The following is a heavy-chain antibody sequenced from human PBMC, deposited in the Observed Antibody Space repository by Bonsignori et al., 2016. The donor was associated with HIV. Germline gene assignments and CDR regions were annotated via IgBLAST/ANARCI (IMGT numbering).Heavy chain of an antibody. Sequence: VRQAPGKGLEWVANIKHDGSEKYYVDSVMGRFTISRDNAKNSLFLQMNSLRAEGTAVYYCARGWKSAFDIWGQGTMVTVSS. D-gene: IGHD1-1*01. CDR3: ARGWKSAFDI. V-gene: IGHV3-7*01. CDR2: IKHDGSEK. J-gene: IGHJ3*02.